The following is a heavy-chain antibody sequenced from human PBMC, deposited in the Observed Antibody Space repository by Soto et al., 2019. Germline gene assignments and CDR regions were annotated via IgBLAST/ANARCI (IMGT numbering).Heavy chain of an antibody. CDR2: IWYDGSYT. D-gene: IGHD2-2*01. V-gene: IGHV3-33*01. J-gene: IGHJ4*02. Sequence: QVQLVESGGGVVQPGRTLTLSCVASGFTFSSYGMHWVRQAPGKGLEWVAVIWYDGSYTYYADSVKGRFTISRDNSKNTLYLQLNSLRAEDTAVYYCARDVYCTTTTCSPLGYWGQGTLVTVSS. CDR3: ARDVYCTTTTCSPLGY. CDR1: GFTFSSYG.